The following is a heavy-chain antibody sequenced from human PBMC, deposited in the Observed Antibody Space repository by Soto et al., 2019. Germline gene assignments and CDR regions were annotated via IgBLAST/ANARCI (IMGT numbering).Heavy chain of an antibody. CDR2: VSPYNANT. CDR3: ARADGSSWVHSLDY. J-gene: IGHJ4*02. V-gene: IGHV1-18*04. D-gene: IGHD1-1*01. Sequence: QVQLVQSGAEVREPGASVTVSCKASGYMFSVYGVSWVRQAPGEGLQWMGWVSPYNANTKYAQKFQGRVAMTTDTSTTNAYRELGSLTSDDTAIYFCARADGSSWVHSLDYWGQGTLVTVSS. CDR1: GYMFSVYG.